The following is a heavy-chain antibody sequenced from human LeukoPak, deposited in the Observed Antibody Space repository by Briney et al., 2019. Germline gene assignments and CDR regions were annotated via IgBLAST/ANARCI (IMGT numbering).Heavy chain of an antibody. Sequence: GGSLRLSCAASGFTFSSYSMNWVRQAPGKGLEWVSYISSSGSTIYYADSVKGRFTISRDNSKNTLYLQMNSLRAEDTAVYYCARDSSRWYYFDYWGQGTLVTVSS. J-gene: IGHJ4*02. CDR2: ISSSGSTI. CDR3: ARDSSRWYYFDY. V-gene: IGHV3-48*01. D-gene: IGHD6-13*01. CDR1: GFTFSSYS.